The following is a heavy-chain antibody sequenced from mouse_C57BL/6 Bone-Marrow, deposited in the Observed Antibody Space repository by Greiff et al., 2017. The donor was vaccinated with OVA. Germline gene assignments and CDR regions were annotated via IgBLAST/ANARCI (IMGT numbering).Heavy chain of an antibody. CDR3: ASDYYGSFAWFAY. V-gene: IGHV2-2*01. CDR2: IWSGGST. CDR1: GFSLTSYG. Sequence: VHLVESGPGLVQPSQSLSITCTVSGFSLTSYGVHWVRQSPGKGLEWLGVIWSGGSTDYNAAFISRLSISKDNSKSQVFFKMNSLQADDTAIYYCASDYYGSFAWFAYWGQGTLVTVSA. J-gene: IGHJ3*01. D-gene: IGHD1-1*01.